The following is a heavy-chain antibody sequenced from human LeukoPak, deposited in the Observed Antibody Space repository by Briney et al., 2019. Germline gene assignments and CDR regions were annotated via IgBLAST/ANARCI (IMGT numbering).Heavy chain of an antibody. CDR1: GGSISSSSYY. D-gene: IGHD6-13*01. CDR3: ARPEKAAGIDP. V-gene: IGHV4-39*01. Sequence: ETLSLTCTVSGGSISSSSYYWGWIRQPPGKGLEWIGSIYYSGSTYYNPSLKSRVTISVDTSKNQFSLKLSSVTVADTAVYYCARPEKAAGIDPWGQGTLVTVSS. CDR2: IYYSGST. J-gene: IGHJ5*02.